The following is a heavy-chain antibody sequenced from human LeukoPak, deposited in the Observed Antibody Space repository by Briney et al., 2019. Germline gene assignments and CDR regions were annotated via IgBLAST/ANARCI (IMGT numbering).Heavy chain of an antibody. V-gene: IGHV1-24*01. CDR1: GYTLTGLS. J-gene: IGHJ4*02. CDR2: FAPEDGKT. CDR3: TTRPYDTSGYYYYYFDY. Sequence: ASVKVSCKVSGYTLTGLSMQWVRQAPGKGLEWRGGFAPEDGKTIYAQKFQGRVTMTEDTSTDTAYVELSSLRSEDTAVYYCTTRPYDTSGYYYYYFDYWGRGTLVTVSS. D-gene: IGHD3-22*01.